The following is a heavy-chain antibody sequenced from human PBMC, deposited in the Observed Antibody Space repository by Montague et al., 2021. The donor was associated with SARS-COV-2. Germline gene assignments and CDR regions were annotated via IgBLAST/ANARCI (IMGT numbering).Heavy chain of an antibody. Sequence: SETLSLTCTVSGGSITRNYYWGWIRQPPGKRLEWFVGFNYSGTTFINPSLGSRVTISVDASKNQFSLNLTSVTAADTAVYYCARPLVRGVPKAFDIWGQGAWGILSS. CDR3: ARPLVRGVPKAFDI. J-gene: IGHJ3*02. CDR1: GGSITRNYY. V-gene: IGHV4-39*01. CDR2: FNYSGTT. D-gene: IGHD3-10*01.